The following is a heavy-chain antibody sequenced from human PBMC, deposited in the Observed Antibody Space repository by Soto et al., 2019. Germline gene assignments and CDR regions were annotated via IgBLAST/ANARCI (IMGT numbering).Heavy chain of an antibody. J-gene: IGHJ4*02. CDR2: ISSSSSYI. CDR1: GFTFSSYS. D-gene: IGHD5-18*01. V-gene: IGHV3-21*01. CDR3: ARDSGYSYGPFDY. Sequence: GGSLRLSCAASGFTFSSYSMNWVRQAPGKGLEWVSSISSSSSYIYYADSVKGRFTISRDNAKNSLYLQMNSLRAEDTAVYYCARDSGYSYGPFDYWGQGTMVTVHS.